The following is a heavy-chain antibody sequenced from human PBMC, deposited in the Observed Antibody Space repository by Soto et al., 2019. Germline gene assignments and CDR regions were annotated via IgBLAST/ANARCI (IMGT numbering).Heavy chain of an antibody. J-gene: IGHJ4*02. CDR3: VRVGVGIGNHFDS. CDR1: NGSISGFY. V-gene: IGHV4-59*12. D-gene: IGHD1-26*01. Sequence: TLSLTCSVSNGSISGFYWTWIRQPPGKILEWIGYIHYSGRTDYNPSLTSRATMSVDTSKNQFSLNLKSITAADTAVYYCVRVGVGIGNHFDSWGRGTLVTVSS. CDR2: IHYSGRT.